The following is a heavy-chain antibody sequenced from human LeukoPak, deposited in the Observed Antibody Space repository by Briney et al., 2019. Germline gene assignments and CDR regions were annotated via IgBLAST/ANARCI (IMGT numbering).Heavy chain of an antibody. CDR2: IKQDGSEK. V-gene: IGHV3-7*03. J-gene: IGHJ4*02. Sequence: PGGSLRLSCAASGFTFSSYWMSWVRQAPGKGLEWVANIKQDGSEKYYVDSVKGRFTISRVNSKNTLYLQMNSLRAEDTAVYYCAKLSLEGAYQLLSSWNYFDYWGQGTLVTVSS. CDR3: AKLSLEGAYQLLSSWNYFDY. CDR1: GFTFSSYW. D-gene: IGHD2-2*01.